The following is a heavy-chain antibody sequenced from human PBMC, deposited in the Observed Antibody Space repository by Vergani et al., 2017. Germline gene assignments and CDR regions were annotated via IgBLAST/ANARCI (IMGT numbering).Heavy chain of an antibody. CDR1: GFTFSSYS. J-gene: IGHJ4*02. CDR3: ARDRGSKVGLCPFDY. V-gene: IGHV3-21*01. D-gene: IGHD1-26*01. CDR2: ISSSSSYI. Sequence: EVQLVESGGGLVKPGGSLRLSCAASGFTFSSYSMNWVRQAPGKGLEWVSSISSSSSYIYYADSVKGRFTISRDNAKNSLYLQMNSLRAEDTAVYYCARDRGSKVGLCPFDYWGQGTLVTVSS.